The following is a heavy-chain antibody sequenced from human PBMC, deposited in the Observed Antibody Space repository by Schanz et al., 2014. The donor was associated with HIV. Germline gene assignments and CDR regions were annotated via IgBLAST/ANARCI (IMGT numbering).Heavy chain of an antibody. CDR3: ARGLKDYYYALDV. J-gene: IGHJ6*02. CDR2: INAYNGNT. Sequence: QVQLVQSGDEVKKPGASVKVSCKASGYTFSTYGISWVRQAPGQGLEWMGWINAYNGNTHYAQKFQGRVTMTTDTSTSTAYMELRNLRSDDAAVYYCARGLKDYYYALDVWGRGTTVIVSS. CDR1: GYTFSTYG. V-gene: IGHV1-18*01. D-gene: IGHD3-16*01.